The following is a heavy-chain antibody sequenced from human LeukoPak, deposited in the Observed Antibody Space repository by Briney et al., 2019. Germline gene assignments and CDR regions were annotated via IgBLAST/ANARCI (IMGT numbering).Heavy chain of an antibody. CDR2: IYTSGST. CDR1: GGSISSYY. CDR3: ARENSGSYREFDY. D-gene: IGHD1-26*01. J-gene: IGHJ4*02. V-gene: IGHV4-4*07. Sequence: NPSETLSLTCTVSGGSISSYYWSWIRQPAGKGLEWVGRIYTSGSTNYNASLKSRVSMSVDTSKNQFSLKLSSVTAADTAVFYCARENSGSYREFDYWGQGTPVTVSS.